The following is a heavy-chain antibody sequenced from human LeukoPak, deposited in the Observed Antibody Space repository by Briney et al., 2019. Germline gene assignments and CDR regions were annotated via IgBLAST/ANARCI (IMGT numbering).Heavy chain of an antibody. D-gene: IGHD2-15*01. J-gene: IGHJ3*02. Sequence: GGSLRLSCAASGFSFTAYAMSWVRQAPGKGLEWVSTISGSGDNTHYADSVKGRFTISRDNSKNTLSLQMNSLRAEDTAVYYCAKSFSPTYCSGGSCSLVDAFDIWGQGAMVTVSS. CDR3: AKSFSPTYCSGGSCSLVDAFDI. CDR2: ISGSGDNT. V-gene: IGHV3-23*01. CDR1: GFSFTAYA.